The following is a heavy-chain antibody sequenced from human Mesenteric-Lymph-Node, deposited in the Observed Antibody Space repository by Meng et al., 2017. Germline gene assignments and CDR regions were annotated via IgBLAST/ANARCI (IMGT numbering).Heavy chain of an antibody. J-gene: IGHJ4*02. CDR2: ISGSSYFI. CDR1: WFNFNTYS. CDR3: ATDVHPLIDY. V-gene: IGHV3-21*01. Sequence: QRGGIGEGPVKPGGSLRLSCTGSWFNFNTYSMNWLRHATGKGLEWVASISGSSYFIFHADSLQGRFTITRDNAKKSLYLPMNRLRAEDTAIYYCATDVHPLIDYWGQGTVVTVSS.